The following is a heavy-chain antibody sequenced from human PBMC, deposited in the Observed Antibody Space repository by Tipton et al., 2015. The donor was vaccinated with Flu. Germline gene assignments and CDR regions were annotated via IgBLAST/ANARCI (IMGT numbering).Heavy chain of an antibody. D-gene: IGHD4-11*01. V-gene: IGHV4-38-2*01. J-gene: IGHJ5*02. CDR1: GDSISSDYY. CDR2: VSRTGST. Sequence: LRLSCAVSGDSISSDYYWGWIRQFPGKGLEWIGSVSRTGSTIYNPSLQSRVTISIDTSKDQFSLKMKSVTAADMAVYYCARRGYSNYVSDPKSWFDPWGQGTLVAVSS. CDR3: ARRGYSNYVSDPKSWFDP.